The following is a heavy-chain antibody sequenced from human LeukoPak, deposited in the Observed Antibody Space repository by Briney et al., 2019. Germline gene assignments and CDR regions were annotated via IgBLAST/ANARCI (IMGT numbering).Heavy chain of an antibody. CDR2: LRHDGSNK. J-gene: IGHJ4*02. CDR3: ANVIQDRWYEDF. CDR1: GFTFRSYG. V-gene: IGHV3-30*02. Sequence: GGSLRLSCAASGFTFRSYGMHWVRQAPGKGLERVAVLRHDGSNKLYADSVKGRFTISRDNSKKILYLQMNNLRDDATAVYYLANVIQDRWYEDFWGQGTLVIVSS. D-gene: IGHD6-13*01.